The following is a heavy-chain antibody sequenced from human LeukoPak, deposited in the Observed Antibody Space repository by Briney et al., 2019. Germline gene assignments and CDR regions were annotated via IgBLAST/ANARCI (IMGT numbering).Heavy chain of an antibody. CDR2: ISYDGSNE. CDR3: ARDGNSGYNSDYYYGMDV. J-gene: IGHJ6*04. CDR1: GFPFSSFA. V-gene: IGHV3-30*04. D-gene: IGHD5-12*01. Sequence: PGRSLRLSCAASGFPFSSFAMHWVRQAQGKGLERVALISYDGSNEYYSDSVKGRFTISRDNSKNTLDLQMNSLRAEDTAVYYCARDGNSGYNSDYYYGMDVWGKGTTVTVSS.